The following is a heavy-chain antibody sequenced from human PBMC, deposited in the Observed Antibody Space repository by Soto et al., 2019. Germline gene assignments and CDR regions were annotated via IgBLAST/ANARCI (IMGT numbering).Heavy chain of an antibody. Sequence: GGSLRLSCAAYGFTFSSYAMSWVRQAPGKGLEWVSAISGSGGSTYYADSVKGRFTISRDNSKNTLYLQMNSLRAEDTAVYYCARGSGSYYYFYFDYWGQGTLVTVSS. CDR1: GFTFSSYA. CDR3: ARGSGSYYYFYFDY. D-gene: IGHD1-26*01. CDR2: ISGSGGST. J-gene: IGHJ4*02. V-gene: IGHV3-23*01.